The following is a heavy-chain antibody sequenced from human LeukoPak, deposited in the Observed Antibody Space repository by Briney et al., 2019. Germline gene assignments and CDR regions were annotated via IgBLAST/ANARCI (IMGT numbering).Heavy chain of an antibody. CDR1: GFTFSTSW. Sequence: PGGSLRLSCAASGFTFSTSWMHWVRQAPGKGLVWVARIKSDVRSTGYADSVKGRFTISRDDANNILYLQMNSLRAEDTAVYFCTAIRPDYWGQGTVVTVSS. J-gene: IGHJ4*02. D-gene: IGHD2-21*02. CDR2: IKSDVRST. V-gene: IGHV3-74*01. CDR3: TAIRPDY.